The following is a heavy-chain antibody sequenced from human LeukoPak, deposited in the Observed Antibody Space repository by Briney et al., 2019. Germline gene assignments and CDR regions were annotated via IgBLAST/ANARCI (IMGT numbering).Heavy chain of an antibody. CDR2: ISSSSTYI. D-gene: IGHD3-3*01. Sequence: GGSLRLSCAASGFTFSSYSMNWVRQAPGKGLEWVSSISSSSTYIYYADSVKGRFTISRDNAKNSVDLQMNSLRAEDTAVYYCARERAGSSLEGNWLDPWGQGTRVIVSS. J-gene: IGHJ5*02. CDR3: ARERAGSSLEGNWLDP. V-gene: IGHV3-21*04. CDR1: GFTFSSYS.